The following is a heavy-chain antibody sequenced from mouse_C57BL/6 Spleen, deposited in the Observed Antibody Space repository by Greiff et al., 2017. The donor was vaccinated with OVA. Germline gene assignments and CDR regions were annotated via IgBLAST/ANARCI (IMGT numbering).Heavy chain of an antibody. CDR3: FITTVVAEGFAY. V-gene: IGHV1-5*01. J-gene: IGHJ3*01. Sequence: EVQRVESGTVLARPGASVKMSCKTSGYTFTSYWMHWVKQRPGQGLEWIGAIYPGNSDTSYNQKFKGKAKLTAVTSASTAYMELSSLTNEDSAVYYCFITTVVAEGFAYWGQGTLVTVSA. D-gene: IGHD1-1*01. CDR2: IYPGNSDT. CDR1: GYTFTSYW.